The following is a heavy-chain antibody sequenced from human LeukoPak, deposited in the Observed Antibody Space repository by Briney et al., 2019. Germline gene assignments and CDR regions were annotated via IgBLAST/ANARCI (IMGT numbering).Heavy chain of an antibody. V-gene: IGHV3-21*01. CDR2: IISSSSYI. CDR1: GFTFSSYS. Sequence: GGSLRLSCAASGFTFSSYSMNWVRQAPGKGMEWVSSIISSSSYIYYADSVKGRFTISRDNAKNSLYLQMNSLRAEDTAVYYCARDGAYDSSGPIDYWGQGTLVTVSS. J-gene: IGHJ4*02. CDR3: ARDGAYDSSGPIDY. D-gene: IGHD3-22*01.